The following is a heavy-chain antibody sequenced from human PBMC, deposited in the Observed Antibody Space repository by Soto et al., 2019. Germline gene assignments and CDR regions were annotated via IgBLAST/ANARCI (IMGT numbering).Heavy chain of an antibody. D-gene: IGHD3-22*01. V-gene: IGHV3-21*01. J-gene: IGHJ4*02. CDR2: ISSSSSYI. CDR1: GFTFSSYS. CDR3: ASNPYDSSGYYYG. Sequence: SGGSLRLSCAASGFTFSSYSMNWVRQAPGKGLEWVSCISSSSSYIYYADSVKGRFTISRDNAKNSLYLQMNSLRAEDTAVYYCASNPYDSSGYYYGWGQGTLVTVSS.